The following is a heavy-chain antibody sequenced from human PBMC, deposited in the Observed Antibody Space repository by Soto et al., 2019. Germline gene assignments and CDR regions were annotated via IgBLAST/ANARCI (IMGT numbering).Heavy chain of an antibody. J-gene: IGHJ6*03. D-gene: IGHD6-13*01. CDR3: ARWVFEQQLSRSFYMDV. CDR1: GFTFDDYG. CDR2: INWNGGST. Sequence: GGSLRLSCAASGFTFDDYGMSWVRQAPGKGLEWVSGINWNGGSTGYADSVKGRFTISRDNAKNSLYLQMNSLRAEDTALYHCARWVFEQQLSRSFYMDVWGKGTTVTVSS. V-gene: IGHV3-20*01.